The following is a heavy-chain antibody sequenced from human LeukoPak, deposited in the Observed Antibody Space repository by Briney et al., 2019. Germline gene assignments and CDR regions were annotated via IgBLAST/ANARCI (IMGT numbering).Heavy chain of an antibody. D-gene: IGHD3-3*01. CDR2: INPNSGGT. CDR3: ARGFLEWLLRDAEYFQH. V-gene: IGHV1-2*02. J-gene: IGHJ1*01. CDR1: GYTFTGYY. Sequence: GASVKVSCKASGYTFTGYYMHWVRQAPGQGLEWMGWINPNSGGTNYAQKFQGRVTMTRDTSISTAYMELSRLRSDDTAVYYCARGFLEWLLRDAEYFQHWGQGTLVTVSS.